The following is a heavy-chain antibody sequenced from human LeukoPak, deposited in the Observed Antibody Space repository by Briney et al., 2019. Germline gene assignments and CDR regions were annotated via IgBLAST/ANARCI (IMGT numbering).Heavy chain of an antibody. CDR2: IYHSGST. Sequence: SETLSLTCTVSGYSISSGYYWGWIRQPPGKGLEWIGSIYHSGSTYYNPSLKSRVTISVDTSKNQFSLKLSSVTAADTAVYYCARVSDWNDFDHWGQGTLVTVSS. CDR3: ARVSDWNDFDH. CDR1: GYSISSGYY. V-gene: IGHV4-38-2*02. J-gene: IGHJ4*02. D-gene: IGHD1-1*01.